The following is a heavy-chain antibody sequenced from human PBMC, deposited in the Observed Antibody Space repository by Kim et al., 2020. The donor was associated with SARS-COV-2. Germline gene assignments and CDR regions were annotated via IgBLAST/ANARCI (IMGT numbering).Heavy chain of an antibody. J-gene: IGHJ4*02. CDR3: VKALGSRPEGY. CDR1: GFTFSRSW. V-gene: IGHV3-7*01. Sequence: GGSLRLSCAASGFTFSRSWMNWVRQTPGKGLEWVANIKNDGNEKNYVDSVKGRFTISRDNSENSVYLQMNSLRAEDKAVYYCVKALGSRPEGYWGQGTLV. CDR2: IKNDGNEK. D-gene: IGHD2-2*01.